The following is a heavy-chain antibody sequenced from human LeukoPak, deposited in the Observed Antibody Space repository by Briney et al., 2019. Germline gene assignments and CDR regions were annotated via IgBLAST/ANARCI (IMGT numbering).Heavy chain of an antibody. J-gene: IGHJ4*02. V-gene: IGHV4-59*01. CDR3: ARVYDILGKYYFDY. Sequence: SETLSLTCTVSGGSISSYYWSWIRQPPGKGLEWIGYIYYSGSTNYNPSLKSRVTISVGTSKNQFSLKLSSVTAADTAVYYCARVYDILGKYYFDYWGQGTLVTVSS. D-gene: IGHD3-9*01. CDR2: IYYSGST. CDR1: GGSISSYY.